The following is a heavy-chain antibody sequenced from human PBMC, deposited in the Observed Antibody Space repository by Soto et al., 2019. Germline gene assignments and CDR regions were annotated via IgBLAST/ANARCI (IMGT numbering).Heavy chain of an antibody. CDR1: GFSFSTYT. CDR2: ISGSGSP. V-gene: IGHV3-23*01. J-gene: IGHJ4*02. Sequence: GSLRLSCAASGFSFSTYTMSWVRRAPGKGLEWVSAISGSGSPSYADSVQGRFTISRDNPKKTLYLQMNSLRTEDTAVYYCAKARCTTSNCYVPDYWGQGTLVTVSS. CDR3: AKARCTTSNCYVPDY. D-gene: IGHD2-8*01.